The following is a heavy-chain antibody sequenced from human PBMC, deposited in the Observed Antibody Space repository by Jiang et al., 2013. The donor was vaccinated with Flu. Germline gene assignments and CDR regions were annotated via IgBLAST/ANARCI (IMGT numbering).Heavy chain of an antibody. D-gene: IGHD3-3*01. CDR3: ARDTADDFWSGYVISGLRMDV. Sequence: GAEVKKPGASVKVSCKASGYTFTSYGISWVRQAPGQGLEWMGWISAYNGNTNYAQKLQGRVTMTTDTSTSTAYMELRSLRSDDTAVYYCARDTADDFWSGYVISGLRMDVWGQGTTVTVSS. CDR2: ISAYNGNT. V-gene: IGHV1-18*04. CDR1: GYTFTSYG. J-gene: IGHJ6*02.